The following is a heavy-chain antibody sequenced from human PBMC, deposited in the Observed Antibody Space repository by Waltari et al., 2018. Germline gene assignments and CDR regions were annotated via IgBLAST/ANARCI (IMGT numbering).Heavy chain of an antibody. CDR1: GLTFSSYE. J-gene: IGHJ6*02. V-gene: IGHV3-48*03. CDR3: ARVSGELLYYYYGMDV. D-gene: IGHD3-10*01. Sequence: EVQLVESGGGLVQPGGSLRLSCAASGLTFSSYEMHWVRQAPGKGLEWVSYISSSGSTIYYADSVKGRFTISRDNAKNSLYLQMNSLRAEDTAVYYCARVSGELLYYYYGMDVWGQGTTVTVSS. CDR2: ISSSGSTI.